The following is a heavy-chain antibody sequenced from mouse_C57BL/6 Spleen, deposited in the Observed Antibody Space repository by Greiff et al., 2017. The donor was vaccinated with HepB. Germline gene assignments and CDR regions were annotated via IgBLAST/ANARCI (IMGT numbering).Heavy chain of an antibody. J-gene: IGHJ1*03. Sequence: EVQLQQSGPELVKPGASVKISCKASGYSFTGYYMNWVKQSPEKSLEWIGEINPSTGGTTYNQKFKAKATLTVDKSSSTAYMQLKSLTSEDSAVYYCARWHYYGSSYWYFDVWGTGTTVTVSS. D-gene: IGHD1-1*01. CDR1: GYSFTGYY. CDR3: ARWHYYGSSYWYFDV. V-gene: IGHV1-42*01. CDR2: INPSTGGT.